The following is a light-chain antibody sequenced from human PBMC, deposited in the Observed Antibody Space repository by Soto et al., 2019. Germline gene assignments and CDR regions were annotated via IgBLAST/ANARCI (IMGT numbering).Light chain of an antibody. CDR1: QSIDHW. CDR2: RAS. CDR3: QQYNSYSEYT. Sequence: DIQMTQSPSSLSASIGDRVTITCRASQSIDHWLAWYRQKPGKAPKLLIFRASTLTTGVPSRFSGSGFGTQFTLTISSLQPDDFATYYCQQYNSYSEYTFGQGTKLEIK. V-gene: IGKV1-5*03. J-gene: IGKJ2*01.